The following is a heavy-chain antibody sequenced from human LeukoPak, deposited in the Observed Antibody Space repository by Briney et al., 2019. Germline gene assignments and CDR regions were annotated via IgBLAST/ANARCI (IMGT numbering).Heavy chain of an antibody. V-gene: IGHV4-59*08. CDR3: ARWMGHSDF. D-gene: IGHD2-2*03. J-gene: IGHJ4*02. CDR1: GGSISSYH. Sequence: PSETLSLTCTVSGGSISSYHWTWIPQPPGKGLEWIGYISYSGSTNYNPSLKSRVTMSVDMSKNHFSLNLRSVTAADTAVYYCARWMGHSDFWGQGTLVTVSS. CDR2: ISYSGST.